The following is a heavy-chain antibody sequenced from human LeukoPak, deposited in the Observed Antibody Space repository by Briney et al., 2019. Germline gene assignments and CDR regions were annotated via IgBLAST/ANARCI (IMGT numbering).Heavy chain of an antibody. D-gene: IGHD3-22*01. Sequence: PGGSLRLSCAASGFTLSSYAMSWVRQAPGKGLEWVSAISGSGGSTYYADSVKGRFTISRDNSKNTLYLQMNSLRAEDTAVYYCATEEVVIDAFDYWGQGTLVTVSS. CDR1: GFTLSSYA. CDR2: ISGSGGST. J-gene: IGHJ4*02. CDR3: ATEEVVIDAFDY. V-gene: IGHV3-23*01.